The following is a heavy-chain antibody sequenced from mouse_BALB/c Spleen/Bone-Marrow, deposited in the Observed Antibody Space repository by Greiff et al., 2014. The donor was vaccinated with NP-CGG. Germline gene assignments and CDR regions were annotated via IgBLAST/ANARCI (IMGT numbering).Heavy chain of an antibody. Sequence: EVQRVESGGGLVKPGGSLKLSCAASGFTFSDFYMYWVRQTPEKRLEWVATISDGGSYIYYPDSVKGRSTISRDDAKNNLYLQMSSLKSEDTAMYYCTRDRGVQGYAMDYWGQGTSVTVSS. CDR2: ISDGGSYI. D-gene: IGHD2-14*01. CDR3: TRDRGVQGYAMDY. J-gene: IGHJ4*01. V-gene: IGHV5-4*02. CDR1: GFTFSDFY.